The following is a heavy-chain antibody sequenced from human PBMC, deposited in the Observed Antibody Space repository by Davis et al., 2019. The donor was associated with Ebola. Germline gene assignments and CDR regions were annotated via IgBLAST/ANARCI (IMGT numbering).Heavy chain of an antibody. J-gene: IGHJ4*02. CDR1: GFTFSNYA. CDR3: AKTPPYTSGWYGSFDN. V-gene: IGHV3-30*02. Sequence: GESLKIPCAASGFTFSNYAMHWVRQAPAKGLEWVSCIRYDGSNEYYADSVKGRFTISRDNSKNTLYLQMNSLRAEDTAVYYCAKTPPYTSGWYGSFDNWGQGTLVTVSS. CDR2: IRYDGSNE. D-gene: IGHD6-19*01.